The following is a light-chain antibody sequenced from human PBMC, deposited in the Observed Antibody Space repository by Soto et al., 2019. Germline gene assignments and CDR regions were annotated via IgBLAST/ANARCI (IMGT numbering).Light chain of an antibody. J-gene: IGLJ1*01. Sequence: QSVLTPPASLSGSPVQSITISCTGTSSDVGNYKYVSWYQQHPGKAPKLLIYEVSNRPSGVSNRFSGSKSGNTASLTISGLQAEDETDYYCFSYTSSGTYVFGTGTKLTVL. V-gene: IGLV2-14*01. CDR1: SSDVGNYKY. CDR3: FSYTSSGTYV. CDR2: EVS.